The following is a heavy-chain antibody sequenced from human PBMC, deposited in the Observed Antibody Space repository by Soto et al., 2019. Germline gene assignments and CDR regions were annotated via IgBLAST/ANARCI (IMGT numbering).Heavy chain of an antibody. J-gene: IGHJ4*02. CDR2: ISWNSGSI. V-gene: IGHV3-9*01. CDR1: GFTFDDYA. CDR3: AKDNIITKLRSFDWLSGPYFDY. Sequence: GGSLRLSCAASGFTFDDYAMHWVRQAPGKGLEWVSGISWNSGSIGYADSVKGRFTISRDNAKNSLYLQMNSLRAEDTALYYCAKDNIITKLRSFDWLSGPYFDYWGQGTLVTVSS. D-gene: IGHD3-9*01.